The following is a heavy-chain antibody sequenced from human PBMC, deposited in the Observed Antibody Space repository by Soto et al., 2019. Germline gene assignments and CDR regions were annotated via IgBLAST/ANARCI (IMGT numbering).Heavy chain of an antibody. Sequence: SETLSLTCTVSGGSISSGDYYWSWIRQPPGKGLEWIGYIYYSGSTYYNPSLKSRVTISVDTSKNQFSLKLSSVTAADTAVYYCATDLNPVPILPVAKSGCFDTWGQGTLVTVSS. D-gene: IGHD5-12*01. J-gene: IGHJ5*02. V-gene: IGHV4-30-4*01. CDR2: IYYSGST. CDR3: ATDLNPVPILPVAKSGCFDT. CDR1: GGSISSGDYY.